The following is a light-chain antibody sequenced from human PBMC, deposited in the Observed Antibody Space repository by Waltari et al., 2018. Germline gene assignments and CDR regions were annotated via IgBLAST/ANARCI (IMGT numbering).Light chain of an antibody. J-gene: IGKJ4*02. CDR2: DVN. Sequence: DIQMSQSASSLSASVGDRLTITCRASQGISTYLNWYRQKPGTAPYLLIYDVNSLASGVPSRFSGSGSGTEFTLTINSLQPEDFATYYCQQGNSYPLTFGGGTKVEIK. CDR3: QQGNSYPLT. CDR1: QGISTY. V-gene: IGKV1-17*01.